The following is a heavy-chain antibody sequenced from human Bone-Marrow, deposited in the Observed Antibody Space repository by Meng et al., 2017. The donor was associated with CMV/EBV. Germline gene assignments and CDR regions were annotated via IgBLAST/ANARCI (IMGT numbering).Heavy chain of an antibody. V-gene: IGHV1-69*10. Sequence: SVKVSCKASGGTLSRYAISWVRQAPGQGLEWMGGIIPILGMANYAQKFQGRVTITTDESTSTAYMELSSLRSEDTAVYYCASPLSGSPYYYYYGMDVWGQGTTVTVSS. CDR2: IIPILGMA. CDR3: ASPLSGSPYYYYYGMDV. CDR1: GGTLSRYA. J-gene: IGHJ6*02. D-gene: IGHD2/OR15-2a*01.